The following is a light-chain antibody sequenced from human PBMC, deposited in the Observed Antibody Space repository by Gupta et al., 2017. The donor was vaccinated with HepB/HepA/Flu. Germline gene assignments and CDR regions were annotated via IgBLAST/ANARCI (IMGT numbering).Light chain of an antibody. CDR1: SLRSYY. V-gene: IGLV3-19*01. CDR3: NSRDSSGNHHYV. J-gene: IGLJ1*01. CDR2: GKN. Sequence: SSELTQDPAVSVALGQTVRITCQGDSLRSYYASWYQQKPGQAPVLVNYGKNNRPSGIPDRFSGSSSGNTASLTITGAQAEDEADYYCNSRDSSGNHHYVFGTGPKVTVL.